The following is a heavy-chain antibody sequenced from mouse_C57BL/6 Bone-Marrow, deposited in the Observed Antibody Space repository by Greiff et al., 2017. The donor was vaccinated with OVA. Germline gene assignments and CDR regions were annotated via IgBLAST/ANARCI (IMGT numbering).Heavy chain of an antibody. CDR2: IDPENGDT. Sequence: EVKLMESGAELVRPGASVKLSCTASGFNIKDDYMHWVKQRPEQGLEWIGWIDPENGDTEYASKFQGKATITADTSSNTAYLQLSSLTSEDTAVYYCTNLWEDYWGQGTTLTVSS. CDR1: GFNIKDDY. D-gene: IGHD1-1*02. J-gene: IGHJ2*01. CDR3: TNLWEDY. V-gene: IGHV14-4*01.